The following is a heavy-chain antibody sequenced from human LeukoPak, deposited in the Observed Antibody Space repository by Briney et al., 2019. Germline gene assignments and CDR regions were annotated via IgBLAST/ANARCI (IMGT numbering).Heavy chain of an antibody. V-gene: IGHV1-69*13. D-gene: IGHD3-22*01. CDR2: IIPIFGTA. CDR1: GGTFSSYA. J-gene: IGHJ4*02. Sequence: GASVKVSCKASGGTFSSYAISWVRQAPGQGLEWMGGIIPIFGTANYAQKFQGRVTITADESTSTAYMELSSLRSEDTAVYYCARVGLYDSSGPYSYWGQGTLVTVSS. CDR3: ARVGLYDSSGPYSY.